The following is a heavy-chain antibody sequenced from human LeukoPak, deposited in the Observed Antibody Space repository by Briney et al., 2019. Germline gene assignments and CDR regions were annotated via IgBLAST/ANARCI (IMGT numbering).Heavy chain of an antibody. J-gene: IGHJ4*02. Sequence: GGSLRLSCAASGFTFSSYEMNWVRQAPGKGLDWASYISSSRSTIYYADSVKGRFTISRDNAKNLLYLQMNSLRAEDTAVYYCARSAAARSFGYWGQGTLVTVSS. CDR2: ISSSRSTI. CDR3: ARSAAARSFGY. CDR1: GFTFSSYE. D-gene: IGHD6-13*01. V-gene: IGHV3-48*03.